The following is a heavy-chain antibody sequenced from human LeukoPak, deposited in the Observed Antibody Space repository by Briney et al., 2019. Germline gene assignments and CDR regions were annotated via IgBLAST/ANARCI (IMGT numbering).Heavy chain of an antibody. CDR1: GGSFSGYY. V-gene: IGHV4-34*01. J-gene: IGHJ4*02. Sequence: SETLSLTCAVYGGSFSGYYWSWIRQPPGKGLEWIGEINHSGSTNYNPSLKSRVTISVDTSKNQFSLKLSSVTAADTAVYYCARDRIQLRFLYYFDYWGQGTLVTVSS. CDR2: INHSGST. CDR3: ARDRIQLRFLYYFDY. D-gene: IGHD5-18*01.